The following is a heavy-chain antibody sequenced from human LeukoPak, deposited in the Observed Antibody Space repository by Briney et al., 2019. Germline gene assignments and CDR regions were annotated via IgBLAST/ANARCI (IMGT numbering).Heavy chain of an antibody. CDR3: ARAKVLVPDH. J-gene: IGHJ4*02. CDR1: GYTFTAYY. Sequence: ASVTVSCKASGYTFTAYYMHWMRQAPGQGPELMGWINPNSGGTNFAQKFQGRVTMTSDTSISTAYMELSSLRSDDTAIYYCARAKVLVPDHWGQGTLVTVSS. V-gene: IGHV1-2*02. CDR2: INPNSGGT.